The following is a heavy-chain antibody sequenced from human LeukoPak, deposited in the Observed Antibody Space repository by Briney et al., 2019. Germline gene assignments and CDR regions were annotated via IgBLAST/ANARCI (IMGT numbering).Heavy chain of an antibody. V-gene: IGHV4-59*01. CDR2: IYYSGST. Sequence: PSETLSLTCTVSGGSISSYYWSWIRQPPGKGLEWIGYIYYSGSTNYNPSLKSRVTISVDTSKNQFSLKLSSVTAADTAVYYCARTQKNTYYDFWSGREYNWFDPWGQGTLVTVSS. D-gene: IGHD3-3*01. CDR1: GGSISSYY. J-gene: IGHJ5*02. CDR3: ARTQKNTYYDFWSGREYNWFDP.